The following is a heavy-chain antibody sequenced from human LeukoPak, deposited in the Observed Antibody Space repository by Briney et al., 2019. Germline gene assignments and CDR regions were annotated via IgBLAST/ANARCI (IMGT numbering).Heavy chain of an antibody. V-gene: IGHV3-64D*06. CDR3: VKSGSYYNEPYYFDY. CDR2: ISSSGDST. D-gene: IGHD3-10*01. J-gene: IGHJ4*02. Sequence: PRGSLRLSCSASGFTFSRDAMHWVRQAPGEGLEYVSGISSSGDSTYYADSVKGRFTSSRDNSKNTLYLQMSSLRAEDAAVYYCVKSGSYYNEPYYFDYWGEGTLVTVSS. CDR1: GFTFSRDA.